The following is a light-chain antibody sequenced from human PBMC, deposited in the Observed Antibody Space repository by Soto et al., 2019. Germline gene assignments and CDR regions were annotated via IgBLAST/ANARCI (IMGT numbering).Light chain of an antibody. CDR2: GAS. V-gene: IGKV3-20*01. Sequence: ENVLTQSPGTLSLSPGERATLSCRASQSVSSNYLSWYQQKPGQAPRLLIYGASSRATGIPDRFSGSGSGTDFILTISRLEPEDLAVYFCQQYGSLPYTFGQGTKLEIK. CDR1: QSVSSNY. CDR3: QQYGSLPYT. J-gene: IGKJ2*01.